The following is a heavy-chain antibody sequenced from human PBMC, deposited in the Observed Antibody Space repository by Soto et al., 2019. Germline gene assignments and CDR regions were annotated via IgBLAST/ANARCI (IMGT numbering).Heavy chain of an antibody. V-gene: IGHV1-3*01. CDR3: ARDRGNIVVVPAAIPPEYWFDP. CDR2: INAGNGNT. D-gene: IGHD2-2*01. CDR1: GYTFTGYY. Sequence: VSCKASGYTFTGYYMHWVRQAPGQRLEWMGWINAGNGNTKYSQKFQGRVTITRDTSASTAYMELSSLRSEDTAVYYCARDRGNIVVVPAAIPPEYWFDPWGQGTLVTVSS. J-gene: IGHJ5*02.